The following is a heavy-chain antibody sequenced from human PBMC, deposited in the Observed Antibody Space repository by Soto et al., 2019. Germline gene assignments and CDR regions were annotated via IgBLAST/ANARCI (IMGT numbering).Heavy chain of an antibody. CDR2: IKQDGSEK. CDR3: ARGGSTYYDFWSGYPTSNWFDP. J-gene: IGHJ5*02. CDR1: GFTFSSYW. D-gene: IGHD3-3*01. Sequence: GGSLRLSCAASGFTFSSYWMSWVRQAPGKGLEWVANIKQDGSEKYYVDSVKGRFTISRDNAKNSLYLQMNSLRAEDTAVYYCARGGSTYYDFWSGYPTSNWFDPWGQGTLVTVSS. V-gene: IGHV3-7*01.